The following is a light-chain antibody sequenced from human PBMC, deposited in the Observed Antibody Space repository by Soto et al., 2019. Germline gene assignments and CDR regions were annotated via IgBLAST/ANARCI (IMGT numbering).Light chain of an antibody. CDR2: GAS. J-gene: IGKJ1*01. CDR3: QQYNNWPRT. CDR1: QSVNTN. V-gene: IGKV3-15*01. Sequence: VVMTQSPATLSVSPCEIATFSCSASQSVNTNLAWYQLKPGQAPRLLVYGASTRATGIPARFSGSGSGTEFTLTISSLQSEDFAVYYCQQYNNWPRTFGQGTKVDI.